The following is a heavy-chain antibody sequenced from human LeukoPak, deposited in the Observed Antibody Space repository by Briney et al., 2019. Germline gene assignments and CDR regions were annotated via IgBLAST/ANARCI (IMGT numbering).Heavy chain of an antibody. CDR2: IHYSGST. J-gene: IGHJ4*02. D-gene: IGHD3-10*01. Sequence: SETLSLTCHVSGYSISSAYYWGWIRQPPGKELEWIGSIHYSGSTSYNPSLKSRVTISGDTSKNQFSLKLSSVTAADTAVYYCARGFRGPNFDYWGQGTPVTVSS. V-gene: IGHV4-38-2*02. CDR1: GYSISSAYY. CDR3: ARGFRGPNFDY.